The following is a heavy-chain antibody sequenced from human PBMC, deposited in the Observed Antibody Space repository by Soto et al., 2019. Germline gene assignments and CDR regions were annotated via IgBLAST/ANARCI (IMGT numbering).Heavy chain of an antibody. CDR2: ISSSTGNT. Sequence: GGSLRLSCAASGFSFRNYAMSWVRQAPGKGLEWVSTISSSTGNTYYADSVKGRFTISRDNSKITLYLQMSSLRAEDTAVYYCARQPPYECTNGVCYPQKANYYYYYGMDVWGQGTTVTVSS. D-gene: IGHD2-8*01. CDR3: ARQPPYECTNGVCYPQKANYYYYYGMDV. V-gene: IGHV3-23*01. J-gene: IGHJ6*02. CDR1: GFSFRNYA.